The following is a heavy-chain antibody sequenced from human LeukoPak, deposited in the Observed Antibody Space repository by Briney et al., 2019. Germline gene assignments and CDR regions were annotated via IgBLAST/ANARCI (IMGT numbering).Heavy chain of an antibody. CDR1: GGTFSSYA. CDR3: ASCIRDDILTGYPRGFDY. J-gene: IGHJ4*02. CDR2: IIPIFGTA. Sequence: ASVKVSCKASGGTFSSYAISWVRQAPGQGLEWMGGIIPIFGTANYAQKFQGRVTITADKSTSTAYMELSSLRSEDTAVYYCASCIRDDILTGYPRGFDYWGQGTLVTVSS. D-gene: IGHD3-9*01. V-gene: IGHV1-69*06.